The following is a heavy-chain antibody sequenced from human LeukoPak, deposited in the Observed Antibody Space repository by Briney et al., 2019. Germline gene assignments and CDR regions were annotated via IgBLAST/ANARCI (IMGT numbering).Heavy chain of an antibody. CDR1: GFTFSSYG. J-gene: IGHJ4*02. CDR2: ISGSGGST. V-gene: IGHV3-23*01. CDR3: AQHIAYYGSGSHHDY. D-gene: IGHD3-10*01. Sequence: GGSLRLSCAASGFTFSSYGMSWVRQAPGKGLEWVSAISGSGGSTYYADSVKGRFTISRDNSKNTLYLQMNSLRAEDTAVYYCAQHIAYYGSGSHHDYWGQGTLVTVSS.